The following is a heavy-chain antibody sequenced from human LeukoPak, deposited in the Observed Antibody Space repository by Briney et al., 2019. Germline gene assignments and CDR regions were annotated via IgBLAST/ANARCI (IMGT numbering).Heavy chain of an antibody. D-gene: IGHD6-19*01. CDR2: ISGSGGST. Sequence: PGGSLRLSCAASGFTFSSYAMSWVRQAPGKGLEWVSAISGSGGSTYYADSVKGRFTISRDNSKNTLYLQMNSLRAEDTAVYYCAKDHVRAVAAKRWFDPWGQGTLVTVSS. CDR1: GFTFSSYA. V-gene: IGHV3-23*01. CDR3: AKDHVRAVAAKRWFDP. J-gene: IGHJ5*02.